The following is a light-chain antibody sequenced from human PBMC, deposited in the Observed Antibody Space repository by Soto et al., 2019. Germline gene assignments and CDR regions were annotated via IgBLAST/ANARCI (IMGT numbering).Light chain of an antibody. CDR1: QSISTF. J-gene: IGKJ4*01. CDR2: DVF. CDR3: QQNYITPPT. Sequence: DIQMTQSPSSLSASVGDRVIITCRASQSISTFLSWYQQKPGKAPNLLIYDVFTLQSGVPSRFSGTGSGTDFTLTISSLQPEDFATYYCQQNYITPPTFGGGTKVDIK. V-gene: IGKV1-39*01.